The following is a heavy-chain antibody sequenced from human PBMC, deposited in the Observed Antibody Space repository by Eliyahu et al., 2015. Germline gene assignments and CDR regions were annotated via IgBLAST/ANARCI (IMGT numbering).Heavy chain of an antibody. D-gene: IGHD6-13*01. Sequence: QVQLQESGPGLVKPSEXLSLTCSVSGYSINSGYYWGWIRQPPGKGLEWIGSIYYTGTTFHNPSLESRVTISVDTSKNQFSLNLSFVTAADTAVYYCARISGYTSTWYYSDYWGQGTLVTVSS. CDR2: IYYTGTT. J-gene: IGHJ4*02. V-gene: IGHV4-38-2*02. CDR3: ARISGYTSTWYYSDY. CDR1: GYSINSGYY.